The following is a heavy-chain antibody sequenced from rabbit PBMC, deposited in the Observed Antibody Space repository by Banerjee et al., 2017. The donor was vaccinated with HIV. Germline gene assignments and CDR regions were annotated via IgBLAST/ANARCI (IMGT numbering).Heavy chain of an antibody. J-gene: IGHJ4*01. V-gene: IGHV1S45*01. CDR2: IYAGDGDT. CDR3: ARGTGYAGSGYATPSYYFNL. CDR1: GFDFSSYA. D-gene: IGHD6-1*01. Sequence: QEQLKESGGGLVQPGGSLKLSCKASGFDFSSYAITWVRQAPGKGLEWIACIYAGDGDTYYASWAKGRFTISKTSSTTVTLQMTSLTAADTATYFCARGTGYAGSGYATPSYYFNLWGPGTLVTVS.